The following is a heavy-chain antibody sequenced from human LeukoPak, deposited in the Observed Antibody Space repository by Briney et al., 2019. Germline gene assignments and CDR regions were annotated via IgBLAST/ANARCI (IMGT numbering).Heavy chain of an antibody. CDR3: ARLRSGSTPPPPYYYYGLDV. CDR1: GGPISDFY. CDR2: IFYSGNT. J-gene: IGHJ6*02. Sequence: SETLSLTCTVSGGPISDFYWSWIRQSPERGLEWIGNIFYSGNTNYNPSLRSRVTISVDTSKKQFSLRLTSVTAADTAVYYCARLRSGSTPPPPYYYYGLDVWGQGTTVTVSS. D-gene: IGHD1-26*01. V-gene: IGHV4-59*01.